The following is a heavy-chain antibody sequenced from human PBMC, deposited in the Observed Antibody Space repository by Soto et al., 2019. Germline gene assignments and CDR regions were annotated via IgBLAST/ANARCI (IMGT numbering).Heavy chain of an antibody. V-gene: IGHV4-59*01. CDR3: ARAPITMVRGATGAFDI. CDR2: IYYSGST. Sequence: ETLSLTCTVSGGSISSYYWSWIRQPPGKGLEWIGYIYYSGSTNYNPSLKSRVTISVDTSKNQFSLKLSSVTAADTAVYYCARAPITMVRGATGAFDIWGQGTMVTVSS. J-gene: IGHJ3*02. CDR1: GGSISSYY. D-gene: IGHD3-10*01.